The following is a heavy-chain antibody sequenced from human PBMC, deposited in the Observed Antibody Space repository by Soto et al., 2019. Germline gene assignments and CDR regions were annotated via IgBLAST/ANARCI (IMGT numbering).Heavy chain of an antibody. D-gene: IGHD5-12*01. V-gene: IGHV3-30*18. CDR2: ISYDGSNK. J-gene: IGHJ3*02. CDR3: AKAEEMATITDAFDI. CDR1: GFTFSSYG. Sequence: SLRLSCAASGFTFSSYGMHWVRQAPGKGLEWVAVISYDGSNKYYADSVKGRFTISRDNSKNTLYLQMNSLRAEDTAVYYCAKAEEMATITDAFDIWGQGTMVTVSS.